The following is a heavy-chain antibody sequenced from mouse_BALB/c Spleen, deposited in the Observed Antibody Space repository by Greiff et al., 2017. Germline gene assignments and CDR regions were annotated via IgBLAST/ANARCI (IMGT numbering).Heavy chain of an antibody. CDR3: ARAGHEAMDY. CDR1: GFSLTSYG. D-gene: IGHD3-1*01. J-gene: IGHJ4*01. V-gene: IGHV2-9*02. Sequence: VKLMESGPGLVAPSQSLSITCTVSGFSLTSYGVHWVRQPPGKGLEWLGVIWAGGSTNYNSALMSRLSISKDNSKSQVFLKMNSLQTDDTAMYYCARAGHEAMDYWGQGTSVTVSS. CDR2: IWAGGST.